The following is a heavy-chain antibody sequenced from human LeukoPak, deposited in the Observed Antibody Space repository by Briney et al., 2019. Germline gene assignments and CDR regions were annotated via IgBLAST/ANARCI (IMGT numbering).Heavy chain of an antibody. CDR2: IYPGDSDT. D-gene: IGHD3-3*01. CDR1: GYSFTSYW. V-gene: IGHV5-51*01. J-gene: IGHJ4*02. Sequence: GESLKISCKGSGYSFTSYWIGWGRQMPGKGLEWMGIIYPGDSDTRYSPSFQGQVTISADKSISTAYLQWSSLKASDTAMYYCARNLGRDFWSGYYYYWGQGTLVTVSS. CDR3: ARNLGRDFWSGYYYY.